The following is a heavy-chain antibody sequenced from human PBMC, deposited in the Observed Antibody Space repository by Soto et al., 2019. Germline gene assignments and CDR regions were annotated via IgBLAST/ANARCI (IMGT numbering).Heavy chain of an antibody. CDR3: ARDDYYYYMDV. V-gene: IGHV3-7*01. CDR1: GFTFSSYW. CDR2: IKQDGSEK. Sequence: HPGGSLRLSCAASGFTFSSYWMSWVRQAPGKGLEWVANIKQDGSEKYYVDSVKGRFTISGDNAKNSLYLQMNSLRAEDTAVYYCARDDYYYYMDVWGKGTTVTVSS. J-gene: IGHJ6*03.